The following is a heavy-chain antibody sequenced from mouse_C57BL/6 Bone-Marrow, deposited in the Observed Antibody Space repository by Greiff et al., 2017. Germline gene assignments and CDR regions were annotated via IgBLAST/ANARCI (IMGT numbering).Heavy chain of an antibody. CDR1: GYTFTSYW. CDR3: PRLYYYGSSYYFDY. V-gene: IGHV1-5*01. Sequence: EVQLQQSGTVLARPGASVKMSCKTSGYTFTSYWMHWVKQRPGQGLEWIGAIYPGNSDTSYNQKFKGKAKLTAVTSASTAYMELSSLTNEDSAVYYCPRLYYYGSSYYFDYWGQGTTLTVSS. J-gene: IGHJ2*01. CDR2: IYPGNSDT. D-gene: IGHD1-1*01.